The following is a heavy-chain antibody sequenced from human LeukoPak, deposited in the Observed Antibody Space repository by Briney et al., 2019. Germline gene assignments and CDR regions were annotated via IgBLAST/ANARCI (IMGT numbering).Heavy chain of an antibody. J-gene: IGHJ4*02. CDR3: AIGGDSTTSCYRCFDY. D-gene: IGHD2-2*02. CDR2: IYPDDSDT. V-gene: IGHV5-51*01. CDR1: GYRFTNYW. Sequence: GESLKISCKGSGYRFTNYWIGWGRQIPGKGLEGMGLIYPDDSDTRYSPSFQGQVTISADKSISTAYLQWSSLKASDTAMYYCAIGGDSTTSCYRCFDYWGQGTLVTVSS.